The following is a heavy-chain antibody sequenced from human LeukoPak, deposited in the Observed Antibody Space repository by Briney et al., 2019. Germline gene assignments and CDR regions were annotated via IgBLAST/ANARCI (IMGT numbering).Heavy chain of an antibody. D-gene: IGHD2-15*01. J-gene: IGHJ6*02. CDR3: ARDGGCSGGSCYPPDYYYYYGMDV. Sequence: GGSLRPSCAASGFTFSDYYMSWIRQAPGKGLEWVSYISSSGSTIYYADSVKGRFTISRDNAKNSLYLQMNSLRAEDTAVYYCARDGGCSGGSCYPPDYYYYYGMDVWGQGTTVTVSS. CDR2: ISSSGSTI. CDR1: GFTFSDYY. V-gene: IGHV3-11*01.